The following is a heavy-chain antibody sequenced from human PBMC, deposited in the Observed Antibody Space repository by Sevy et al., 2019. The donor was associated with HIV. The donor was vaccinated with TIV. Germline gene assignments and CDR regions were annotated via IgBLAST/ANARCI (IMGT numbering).Heavy chain of an antibody. CDR3: AGENAWGRGYS. D-gene: IGHD1-26*01. CDR1: GGSITSLY. CDR2: IYYNGNI. V-gene: IGHV4-59*08. J-gene: IGHJ4*02. Sequence: SETLSLTCTVSGGSITSLYWNWIRQPPGKGLEGIANIYYNGNINYNPSLKSRVTLSLDTSKNQFSLRLSSVTAADTAMYYCAGENAWGRGYSWGQGTLVTVSS.